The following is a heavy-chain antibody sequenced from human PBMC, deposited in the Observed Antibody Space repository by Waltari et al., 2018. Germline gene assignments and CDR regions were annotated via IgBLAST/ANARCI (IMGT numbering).Heavy chain of an antibody. CDR1: GDSVTSANW. CDR3: ARDRGRGLYLDV. V-gene: IGHV4-4*02. Sequence: QLQESGPGLVKPSGTLSLSCAVSGDSVTSANWWSGVRQSPQRGLEWIGQVLSTGKTNYSPSFASRVTMSLDASNNQFSLKVTSATAADTAVYYCARDRGRGLYLDVWGPGTLVTVSP. J-gene: IGHJ4*02. D-gene: IGHD2-15*01. CDR2: VLSTGKT.